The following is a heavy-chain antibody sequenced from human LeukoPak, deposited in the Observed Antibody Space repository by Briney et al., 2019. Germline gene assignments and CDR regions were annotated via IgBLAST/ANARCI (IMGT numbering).Heavy chain of an antibody. CDR2: IRYDGSNK. CDR1: GFTFSSYG. V-gene: IGHV3-30*02. J-gene: IGHJ5*02. D-gene: IGHD3-3*01. CDR3: AKTYYDFWSGYS. Sequence: GSLRLSCAASGFTFSSYGMHWVRQAPGKGLEWVAFIRYDGSNKYYADSVKGRFTISRDNSKNTLYLQMNSLRAEDTAVYYCAKTYYDFWSGYSWGQGTLVTVSS.